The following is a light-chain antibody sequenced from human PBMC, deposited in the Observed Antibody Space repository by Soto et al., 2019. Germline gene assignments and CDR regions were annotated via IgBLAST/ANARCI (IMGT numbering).Light chain of an antibody. CDR2: GAS. V-gene: IGKV1-27*01. CDR3: QQYNSAPPLT. J-gene: IGKJ4*01. Sequence: DIQMTQSPSSLSASVGDRVTITCRASQGINYYLAWYQQKPGTVPNLLIYGASTLQSGVPSRFSGSGSGTDFTLTISSLQPEDVATYYCQQYNSAPPLTFGGGTKVEI. CDR1: QGINYY.